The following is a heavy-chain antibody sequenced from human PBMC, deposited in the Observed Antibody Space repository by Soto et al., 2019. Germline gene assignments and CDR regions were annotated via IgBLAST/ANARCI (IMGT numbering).Heavy chain of an antibody. CDR3: AKDSFPTTPFLTGMDV. V-gene: IGHV3-43*01. CDR2: ISWDGGST. D-gene: IGHD1-1*01. J-gene: IGHJ6*02. CDR1: EFTFEDYT. Sequence: GGPLTLSCAASEFTFEDYTMSWVRQTPGKGLEWVSSISWDGGSTYYADSVKGRFTISRDDSKNSLYLQMNSLRTEDTALYYCAKDSFPTTPFLTGMDVWGQGTTVTVSS.